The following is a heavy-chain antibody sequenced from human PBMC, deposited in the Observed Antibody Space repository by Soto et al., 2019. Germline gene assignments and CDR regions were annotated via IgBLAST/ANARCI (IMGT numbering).Heavy chain of an antibody. CDR3: AREGDCISTRSCLDP. J-gene: IGHJ5*02. CDR1: GGTFSSYA. CDR2: IIPIFGTA. Sequence: ASVKVSCKASGGTFSSYAISWVRQAPGQGLEWMGGIIPIFGTANYAQKFQGRVTITADESTSTAYMELSSLRSEDTAVYYCAREGDCISTRSCLDPRGQGTLVTVCS. V-gene: IGHV1-69*13. D-gene: IGHD2-2*01.